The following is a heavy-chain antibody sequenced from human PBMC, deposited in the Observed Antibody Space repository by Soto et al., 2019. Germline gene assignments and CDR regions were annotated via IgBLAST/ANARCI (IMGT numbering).Heavy chain of an antibody. CDR2: IIPVFGTS. V-gene: IGHV1-69*01. Sequence: QVQLVQSGAEVKKPGSSVNVSCKAHEGTFDIYGLNWVRQAPGKGLEWMGGIIPVFGTSNYAQKFRGRVTITADESTRTAYMELSSLRSEDTAVYYCASKREGRITMVRGVIPYLDYWGQGTLVTVSS. CDR1: EGTFDIYG. D-gene: IGHD3-10*01. J-gene: IGHJ4*02. CDR3: ASKREGRITMVRGVIPYLDY.